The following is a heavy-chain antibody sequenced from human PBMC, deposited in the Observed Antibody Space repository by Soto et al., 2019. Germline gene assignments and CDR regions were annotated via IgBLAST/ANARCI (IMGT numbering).Heavy chain of an antibody. CDR2: SYHSGNT. J-gene: IGHJ5*02. V-gene: IGHV4-30-2*01. CDR3: ASVPSP. CDR1: GGSISSGGYS. D-gene: IGHD6-6*01. Sequence: QLQLQESGSGLVKPSQTLSLTCAVSGGSISSGGYSWSWIRQPPGKGLDWIGYSYHSGNTYYNPSLKSRVSTSVDRSKNQFSLKLSSVTAADTAVYYCASVPSPWGQGTLVTVSS.